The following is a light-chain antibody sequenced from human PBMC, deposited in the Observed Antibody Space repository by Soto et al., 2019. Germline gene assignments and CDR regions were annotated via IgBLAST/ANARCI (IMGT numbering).Light chain of an antibody. CDR1: SSNIGAGYE. CDR2: ENN. CDR3: QSYDSSLSGYV. Sequence: QSVLTQPPSVSEAPGQRVTISCTGSSSNIGAGYEAHWYQQVPGTAPKLLIYENNYRPSGVPDRFSGSKSGTSASLAITGLQAEDEEEYYCQSYDSSLSGYVFGTGTKLTVL. J-gene: IGLJ1*01. V-gene: IGLV1-40*01.